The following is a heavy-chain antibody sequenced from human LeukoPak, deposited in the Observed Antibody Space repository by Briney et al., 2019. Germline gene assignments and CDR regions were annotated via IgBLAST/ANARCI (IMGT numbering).Heavy chain of an antibody. Sequence: SETLSLTCTVSGGSISSYYWSWIRQPPGKGLEWIGYIYYSGSTNYNPSLKSRVAISVDTSKNQFSLKLSSVTAADTAVYYCARGFGSSGDFDYWGQGTLVTVSS. V-gene: IGHV4-59*01. CDR1: GGSISSYY. J-gene: IGHJ4*02. CDR2: IYYSGST. CDR3: ARGFGSSGDFDY. D-gene: IGHD3-22*01.